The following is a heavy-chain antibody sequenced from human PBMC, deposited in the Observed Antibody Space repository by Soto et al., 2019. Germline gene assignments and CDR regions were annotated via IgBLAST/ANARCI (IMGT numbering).Heavy chain of an antibody. J-gene: IGHJ6*02. CDR1: GGTFSSYA. CDR3: AESRYSSGWYPNYYYYYGMDV. Sequence: ASVKVSCKASGGTFSSYAISWVRQAPGQVLEWMGGIIPIFGTANYAQKFQGRVTITADESTSTAYMELSSLRSEDTAVYYCAESRYSSGWYPNYYYYYGMDVWGQGTTVTVSS. D-gene: IGHD6-19*01. V-gene: IGHV1-69*01. CDR2: IIPIFGTA.